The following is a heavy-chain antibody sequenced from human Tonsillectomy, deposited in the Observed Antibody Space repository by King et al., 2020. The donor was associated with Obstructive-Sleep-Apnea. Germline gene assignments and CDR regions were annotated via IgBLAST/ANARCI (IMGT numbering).Heavy chain of an antibody. CDR2: IYYSGST. CDR1: GGSISSYY. CDR3: ARDRVGRDGYNRFDY. D-gene: IGHD5-24*01. J-gene: IGHJ4*02. V-gene: IGHV4-59*01. Sequence: VQLQESGPGLVKPSETLSLTCTVSGGSISSYYWSWIRQPPGKALEWIGYIYYSGSTNYNPSLKGRGTISVDTSKNQFSLKLSSVTAADTAVYYCARDRVGRDGYNRFDYWGQGTLVTVSS.